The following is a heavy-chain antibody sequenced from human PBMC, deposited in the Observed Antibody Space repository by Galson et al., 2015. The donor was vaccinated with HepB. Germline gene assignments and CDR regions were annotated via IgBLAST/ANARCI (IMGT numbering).Heavy chain of an antibody. CDR2: INQDGSSK. CDR3: ARRISLVRGIITKPDYYYGMDV. Sequence: SLRLSCAASGFTFSSYWMNWVRQAPGKGPEWVAHINQDGSSKYYVDSVKGRFPIPRDNAKDSVYLQLDSLRAEDTAVYYCARRISLVRGIITKPDYYYGMDVWGQGTTVTVAS. D-gene: IGHD3-10*01. V-gene: IGHV3-7*03. J-gene: IGHJ6*02. CDR1: GFTFSSYW.